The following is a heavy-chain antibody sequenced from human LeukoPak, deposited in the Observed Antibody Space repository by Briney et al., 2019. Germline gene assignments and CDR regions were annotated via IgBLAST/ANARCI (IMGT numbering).Heavy chain of an antibody. J-gene: IGHJ4*02. D-gene: IGHD6-13*01. CDR1: GFTFSSDA. CDR3: ARADSSSLGFYY. Sequence: GGSLRLSCAASGFTFSSDAMHWVRQAPGKGLEWVAVISYDGSNKYYADSVKGRFTISRDNSKNTLYLQMNSLRAEDTAVYYCARADSSSLGFYYWGQGTLVTVSS. CDR2: ISYDGSNK. V-gene: IGHV3-30*04.